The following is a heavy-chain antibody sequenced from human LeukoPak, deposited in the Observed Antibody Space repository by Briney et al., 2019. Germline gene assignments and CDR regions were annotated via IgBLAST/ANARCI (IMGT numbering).Heavy chain of an antibody. CDR3: ARDYAVGESFDI. CDR2: ITSDGSST. J-gene: IGHJ3*02. V-gene: IGHV3-74*01. D-gene: IGHD3-16*01. CDR1: GFTFSSYW. Sequence: GGSLRLSCAASGFTFSSYWMHWVRQAPGEGLVWVARITSDGSSTSHADSVKGRFTISRDNAKNTLYLQMNSLRAEDAAVYYCARDYAVGESFDIWGQGTLVTVSS.